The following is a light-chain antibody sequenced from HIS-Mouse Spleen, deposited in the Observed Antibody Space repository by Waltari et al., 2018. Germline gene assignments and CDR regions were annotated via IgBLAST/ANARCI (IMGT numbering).Light chain of an antibody. V-gene: IGLV1-51*01. J-gene: IGLJ3*02. Sequence: QSVLTQPPSVSAAPGQKVTISCSGSSSNIGNNYVSWYQQLPGTAPQLPLYDKNHRPSGFPDRYSASQSGTSATLGITGLQTGDEADYYCGTWDSSLSAWVFGGGTKLTVL. CDR1: SSNIGNNY. CDR3: GTWDSSLSAWV. CDR2: DKN.